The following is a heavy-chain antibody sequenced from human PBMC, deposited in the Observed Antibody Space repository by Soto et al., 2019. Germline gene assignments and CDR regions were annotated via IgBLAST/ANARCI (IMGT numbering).Heavy chain of an antibody. CDR1: GFTFSSYA. CDR2: ISWDGGST. Sequence: GGSLRLSCAASGFTFSSYAMSWVRQAPGKGLEWVSAISWDGGSTYYADSVKGRFTISRDNSKNSLYLQMNSLRTEDTALYYCARXYYYDSSGYYVFPLIDYWGQGTLVTVSS. CDR3: ARXYYYDSSGYYVFPLIDY. V-gene: IGHV3-43*02. D-gene: IGHD3-22*01. J-gene: IGHJ4*02.